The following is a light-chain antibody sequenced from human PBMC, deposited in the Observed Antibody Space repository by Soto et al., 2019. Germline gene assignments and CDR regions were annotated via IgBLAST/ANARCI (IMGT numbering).Light chain of an antibody. V-gene: IGKV1-39*01. CDR1: QSISVN. CDR3: QQTYTTRVYT. J-gene: IGKJ2*01. Sequence: DILLTHSPTSLSASVGDTVTITCRASQSISVNLNWYQHRPGEAPKVLIYASSTLATGAPSRFSGSGVGTDFTLTISSLQLEDFATYYCQQTYTTRVYTFGQGTKLEFK. CDR2: ASS.